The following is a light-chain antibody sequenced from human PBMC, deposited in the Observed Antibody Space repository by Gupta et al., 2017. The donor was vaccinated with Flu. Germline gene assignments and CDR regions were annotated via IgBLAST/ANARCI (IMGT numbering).Light chain of an antibody. Sequence: IVTPPSPATLSVSRGERATLSCRTSQSVSSHLAWYQQKPGQAPRLLIYDTSTRATGVPASFSGSGSGTEFTLTISSLQSEDFAVYYCQQYNNWPWTFGQGTKVEIK. CDR2: DTS. V-gene: IGKV3-15*01. J-gene: IGKJ1*01. CDR1: QSVSSH. CDR3: QQYNNWPWT.